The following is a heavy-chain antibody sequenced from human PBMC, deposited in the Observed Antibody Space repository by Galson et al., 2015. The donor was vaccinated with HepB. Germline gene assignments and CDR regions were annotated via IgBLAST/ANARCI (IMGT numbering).Heavy chain of an antibody. D-gene: IGHD2-15*01. Sequence: SVKVSCKASGYTFSSYSITWVRQAPGQGLEWMGWISAYNRNTDYARQLQGRVTMTTDTSTSTAYMELKSLRSDDTAVYYCARGALVVVVDATQINWFDPWRQGTLVTVSS. CDR2: ISAYNRNT. CDR3: ARGALVVVVDATQINWFDP. CDR1: GYTFSSYS. J-gene: IGHJ5*02. V-gene: IGHV1-18*01.